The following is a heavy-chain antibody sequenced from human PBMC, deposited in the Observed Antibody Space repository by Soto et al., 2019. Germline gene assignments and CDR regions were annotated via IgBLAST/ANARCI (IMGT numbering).Heavy chain of an antibody. D-gene: IGHD2-2*01. V-gene: IGHV1-18*01. CDR2: NSALNCKT. J-gene: IGHJ4*02. CDR3: AAGTSIALGFRY. Sequence: QGYLVQSGAEVKRPGASVRVSCKTSGLTFNTHGFSWVRQAPGQGLEWMGWNSALNCKTFYAHNFQDRVIMTTDTSSSTAYMELRGLKSDDTAVYYCAAGTSIALGFRYLGQGTLVTVSS. CDR1: GLTFNTHG.